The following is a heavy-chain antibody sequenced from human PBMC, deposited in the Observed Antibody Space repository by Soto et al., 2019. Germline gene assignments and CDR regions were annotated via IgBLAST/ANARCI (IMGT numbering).Heavy chain of an antibody. D-gene: IGHD3-22*01. Sequence: GGSLRLSCAASGFTFSSYAMHWVRQAPGKGLEWVAVISYDGSNKYYADSVKGRFTISRDNSKNTLYLQMNSLRAEDTAVYYCAREGTYYYDSSGYYGPEYYFDYWGQGTLVTVSS. CDR1: GFTFSSYA. J-gene: IGHJ4*02. V-gene: IGHV3-30-3*01. CDR3: AREGTYYYDSSGYYGPEYYFDY. CDR2: ISYDGSNK.